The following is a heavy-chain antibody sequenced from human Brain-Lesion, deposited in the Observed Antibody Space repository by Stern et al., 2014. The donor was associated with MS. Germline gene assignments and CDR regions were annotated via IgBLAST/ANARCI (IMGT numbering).Heavy chain of an antibody. V-gene: IGHV4-39*01. J-gene: IGHJ4*02. D-gene: IGHD5-18*01. CDR1: GDSLSSSTFY. Sequence: QMQLVQSGPGLVKPSDTLSLTCSVSGDSLSSSTFYWGWIRQPPGKGPEWIGSVYYSGNTYYHPSLKSRVTISVDPPKTQFPLRLTSVTAADTAVYYCARHQLGYGYAYLRYWGQGTLVTVSS. CDR3: ARHQLGYGYAYLRY. CDR2: VYYSGNT.